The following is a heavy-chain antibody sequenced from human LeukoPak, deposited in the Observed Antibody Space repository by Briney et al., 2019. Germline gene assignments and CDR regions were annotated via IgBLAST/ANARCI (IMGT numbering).Heavy chain of an antibody. J-gene: IGHJ4*02. CDR2: INHSGNT. Sequence: PSETLSLSCAVYGGSFSGDYWSWIRQPPGKGLRWIVEINHSGNTNNNPSLKSRVTMSVDTSKNQLSLNLTSVTAADTAVYYCARVHGHNLGTLDYWGQGILVTVSS. CDR3: ARVHGHNLGTLDY. V-gene: IGHV4-34*01. D-gene: IGHD5-24*01. CDR1: GGSFSGDY.